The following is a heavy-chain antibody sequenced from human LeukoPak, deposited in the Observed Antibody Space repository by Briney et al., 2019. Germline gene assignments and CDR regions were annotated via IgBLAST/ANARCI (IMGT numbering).Heavy chain of an antibody. D-gene: IGHD6-25*01. CDR2: ISSSSSYI. Sequence: GGSLRLSCAASALTFSSYSMNWVRQAPGKGLECVSSISSSSSYIYYADSVKRRFTISRDNAKNSLYLQMNSLRAEDTAVYYCASPGYSSGGHDYWGQGTLVTVSS. V-gene: IGHV3-21*01. CDR1: ALTFSSYS. CDR3: ASPGYSSGGHDY. J-gene: IGHJ4*02.